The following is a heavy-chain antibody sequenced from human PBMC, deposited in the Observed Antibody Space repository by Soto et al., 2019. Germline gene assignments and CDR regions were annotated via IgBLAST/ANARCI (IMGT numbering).Heavy chain of an antibody. J-gene: IGHJ4*02. CDR3: ARTWGSTNDD. Sequence: PSETLSITFVVSGGSLSSYSWGWIRQPPGKGLEWIGYIYYSGSTNYNPSLKSRVTISVDTSKNQFSLKLSSVTAADTAVYYCARTWGSTNDDWGRGTLVTVS. CDR2: IYYSGST. D-gene: IGHD3-16*01. V-gene: IGHV4-59*01. CDR1: GGSLSSYS.